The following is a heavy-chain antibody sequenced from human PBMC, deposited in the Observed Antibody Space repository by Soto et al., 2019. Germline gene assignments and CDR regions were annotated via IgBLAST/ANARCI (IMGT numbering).Heavy chain of an antibody. CDR2: IYYSGST. CDR3: ASVVVKGVAFDI. CDR1: GGSISSYY. D-gene: IGHD3-22*01. V-gene: IGHV4-59*12. J-gene: IGHJ3*02. Sequence: SETLSLTCTVSGGSISSYYWSWIRQPPGKGLEWIGEIYYSGSTNYNPSLKSRVTISVDKSKSQFSLKLSSVTAADTAVYYCASVVVKGVAFDIWGQGTMVTVS.